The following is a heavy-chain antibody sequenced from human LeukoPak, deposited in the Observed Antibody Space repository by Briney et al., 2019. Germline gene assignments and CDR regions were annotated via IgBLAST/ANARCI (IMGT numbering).Heavy chain of an antibody. CDR1: DVSISIMYDY. Sequence: SETLTLTYAVSDVSISIMYDYGGSVRRPPGKGLGWVGNVYSTGSATNTPPRKGRVTISVAMSKNKSSLNLPSVPGADTAVFYCGGHVAYSPRRQGAFDVWGQGTTVYVSS. V-gene: IGHV4-39*01. J-gene: IGHJ3*01. CDR2: VYSTGSA. D-gene: IGHD3-16*01. CDR3: GGHVAYSPRRQGAFDV.